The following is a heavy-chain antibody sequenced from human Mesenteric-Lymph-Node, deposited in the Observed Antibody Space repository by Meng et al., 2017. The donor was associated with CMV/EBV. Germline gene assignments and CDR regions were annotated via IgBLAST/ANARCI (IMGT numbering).Heavy chain of an antibody. Sequence: ASVKVSCKASGFTFTSFGFSWARQAPGQGLEWMGWISANNGNTYYAQNLQGRVTMTTDTSTSTAYLELRSLRSDDTAVFYCARRGYCSSNSCPDYYYAMDVWGQGTTVTVSS. CDR2: ISANNGNT. J-gene: IGHJ6*02. D-gene: IGHD2-2*01. V-gene: IGHV1-18*01. CDR1: GFTFTSFG. CDR3: ARRGYCSSNSCPDYYYAMDV.